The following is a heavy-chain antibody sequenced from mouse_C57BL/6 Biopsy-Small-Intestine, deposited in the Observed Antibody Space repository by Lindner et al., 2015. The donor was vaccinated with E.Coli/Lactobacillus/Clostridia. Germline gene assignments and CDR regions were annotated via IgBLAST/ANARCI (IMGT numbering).Heavy chain of an antibody. CDR1: GYTFTDYE. D-gene: IGHD2-3*01. V-gene: IGHV1-15*01. Sequence: VQLQESGADLVRPGASVTLSCKASGYTFTDYEIHCVKQTPVHGLEWIGAIDPETGGTAYYQKFKGKAILTADKSSSTAYMDLRSLTSEDSAVYYCTRWGFYDGYYSYYAVDYWGQGTSVTVSS. J-gene: IGHJ4*01. CDR3: TRWGFYDGYYSYYAVDY. CDR2: IDPETGGT.